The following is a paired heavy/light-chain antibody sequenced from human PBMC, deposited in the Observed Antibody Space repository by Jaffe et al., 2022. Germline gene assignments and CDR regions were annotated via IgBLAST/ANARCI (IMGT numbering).Heavy chain of an antibody. CDR3: ARGPGSSDWILDY. J-gene: IGHJ4*02. V-gene: IGHV1-3*01. Sequence: QVQLVQSGAEVKMPGASVKVSCKTFGYTLTNNAMHWVRQAPGQGLEWMGWINADNGATGFSQKFQGRVTITRDTSANIAYMELSSLTSEDMAVYYCARGPGSSDWILDYWGQGTLVTVSS. CDR2: INADNGAT. CDR1: GYTLTNNA. D-gene: IGHD2-2*01.
Light chain of an antibody. Sequence: DIVMTQSPDSLAVSLGERATINCKSSQSVLSSSNNKNYLAWHQQKPGQPPKLLIYWASTRESGVPDRFSGSGSGTDFTLTISSLQAEDVAIYYCHQYYSSPPTFGQGTRVEI. CDR2: WAS. CDR3: HQYYSSPPT. CDR1: QSVLSSSNNKNY. V-gene: IGKV4-1*01. J-gene: IGKJ1*01.